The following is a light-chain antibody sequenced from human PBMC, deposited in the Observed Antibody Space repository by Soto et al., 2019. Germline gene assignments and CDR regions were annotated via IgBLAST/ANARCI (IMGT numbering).Light chain of an antibody. V-gene: IGKV1-27*01. Sequence: DIQMTQSPSSLSASVGDRITITCRASQDINSYLAWYQQKPGEVPQIIVYAASTLQSGVPSRFRGSGSGTDFTLTISRLEPEDFAVYYCQQYGSSPRGTWTFGQGTKVEIK. CDR1: QDINSY. CDR3: QQYGSSPRGTWT. CDR2: AAS. J-gene: IGKJ1*01.